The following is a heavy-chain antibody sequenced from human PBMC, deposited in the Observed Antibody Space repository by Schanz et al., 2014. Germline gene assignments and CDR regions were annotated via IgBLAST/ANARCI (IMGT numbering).Heavy chain of an antibody. V-gene: IGHV1-46*01. Sequence: QVQLVQSGAEVKKPGASVKVSCKASGYTFTSDSMHWVRQAPGQGLEWMGIINPSGGGTSYALRFQDRVTVTRDTSRSTGYMELSSLRSEDTAVYYCARGYGDSPTDFWGQGTLVTVSS. CDR1: GYTFTSDS. CDR2: INPSGGGT. D-gene: IGHD4-17*01. J-gene: IGHJ4*02. CDR3: ARGYGDSPTDF.